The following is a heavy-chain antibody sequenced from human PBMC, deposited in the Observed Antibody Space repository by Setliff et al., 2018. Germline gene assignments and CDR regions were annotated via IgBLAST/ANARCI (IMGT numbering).Heavy chain of an antibody. CDR3: ARELYYYGSGSWTFDP. D-gene: IGHD3-10*01. CDR2: IYHSGST. V-gene: IGHV4-31*03. J-gene: IGHJ5*02. Sequence: SETLSLTCTVSGGPISSGGYYWSWIRQHPGKGLEWIGYIYHSGSTYYNPSLKSRVTISVDTSKNLFSLKLSSVTAADTAVYYCARELYYYGSGSWTFDPWGQGTLVTVSS. CDR1: GGPISSGGYY.